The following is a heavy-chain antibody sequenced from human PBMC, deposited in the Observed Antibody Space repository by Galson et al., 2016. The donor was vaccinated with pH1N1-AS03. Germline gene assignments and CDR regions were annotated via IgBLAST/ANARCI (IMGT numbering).Heavy chain of an antibody. CDR2: SSVDGINK. CDR1: GFTFSGYD. V-gene: IGHV3-30*03. CDR3: ARGSLVRGVIMPSDY. J-gene: IGHJ4*02. Sequence: SLRLSCAASGFTFSGYDMHWVRQAPGKGLEWVALSSVDGINKYYGDSVKGRFTISRDNSQNALYLQVDSLRAEDTAVYYCARGSLVRGVIMPSDYWGQGTLVTVSS. D-gene: IGHD3-10*01.